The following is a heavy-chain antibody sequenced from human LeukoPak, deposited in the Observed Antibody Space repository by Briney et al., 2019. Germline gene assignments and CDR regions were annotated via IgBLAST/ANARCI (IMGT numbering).Heavy chain of an antibody. CDR2: ISGSFIGT. D-gene: IGHD2-21*02. CDR1: GFTFSTYA. Sequence: GGSLRLSCAASGFTFSTYAMSWVRQAPGKGLEWVSAISGSFIGTYYADSVKGRFTISRDTSKNTLYLQMNSLRAEDTAVYYCAKDGVPYCGGDCTAQFFYYMDVWGKGTTVTVSS. J-gene: IGHJ6*03. CDR3: AKDGVPYCGGDCTAQFFYYMDV. V-gene: IGHV3-23*01.